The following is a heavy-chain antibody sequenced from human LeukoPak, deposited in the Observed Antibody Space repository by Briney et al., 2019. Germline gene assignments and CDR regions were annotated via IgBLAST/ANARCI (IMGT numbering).Heavy chain of an antibody. CDR1: GYIFSNYW. J-gene: IGHJ3*02. V-gene: IGHV5-51*01. Sequence: GGSLETSCEGAGYIFSNYWVAWGRQMPGRGLGWMGIIYPGDSDPRYSPSIEGDVTISVENSINAAYLQWTSLRASDTAMYYCVKTLGAADSSFEMWGPGTVVIVSS. CDR2: IYPGDSDP. CDR3: VKTLGAADSSFEM. D-gene: IGHD1-26*01.